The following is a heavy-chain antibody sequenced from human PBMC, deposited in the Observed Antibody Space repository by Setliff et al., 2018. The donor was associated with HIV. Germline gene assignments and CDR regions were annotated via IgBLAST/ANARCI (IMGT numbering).Heavy chain of an antibody. D-gene: IGHD6-6*01. CDR2: IYTSGST. V-gene: IGHV4-61*02. J-gene: IGHJ6*02. CDR3: ARDRGSSSDNYYYGMDV. CDR1: GGSISSGTYY. Sequence: SETLSLTCTVSGGSISSGTYYWSWIRQSPGKGLEWIGRIYTSGSTNYNPSLKSRVTISVDTSKNQFSLKLRSVTAADTAVYYCARDRGSSSDNYYYGMDVWGQGTTVTVSS.